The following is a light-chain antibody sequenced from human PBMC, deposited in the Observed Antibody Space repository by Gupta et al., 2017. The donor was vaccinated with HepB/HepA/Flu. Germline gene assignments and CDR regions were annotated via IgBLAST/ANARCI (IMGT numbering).Light chain of an antibody. CDR1: SSNIGNDN. CDR3: VGWDDRMSGEV. J-gene: IGLJ2*01. V-gene: IGLV1-47*01. Sequence: QPVLTQPPSASGTPGQIVTISCSGSSSNIGNDNAYWYQQLPGTAKKLLIYKENQRPSGVTDRFSCYKAGTTASPTIRGLRAEEEAYYYCVGWDDRMSGEVFGAGTKLTVL. CDR2: KEN.